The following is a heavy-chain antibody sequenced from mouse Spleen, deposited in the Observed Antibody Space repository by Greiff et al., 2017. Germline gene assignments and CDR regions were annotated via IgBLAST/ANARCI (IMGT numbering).Heavy chain of an antibody. CDR1: GFTFSSFG. J-gene: IGHJ4*01. CDR2: ISSGSSTI. CDR3: ARGGKKLGSWGAMDY. V-gene: IGHV5-17*02. D-gene: IGHD1-1*02. Sequence: EVMLVESGGGLVQPGGSRKLSCAASGFTFSSFGMHWVRQAPEKGLEWVAYISSGSSTIYYADTVKGRFTISRDNPTNTLFLQMTSLRSEDTAMYYCARGGKKLGSWGAMDYWGQGTSVTVSS.